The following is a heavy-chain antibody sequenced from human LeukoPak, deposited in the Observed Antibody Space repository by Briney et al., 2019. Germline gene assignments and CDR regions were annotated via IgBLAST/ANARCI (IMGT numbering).Heavy chain of an antibody. D-gene: IGHD3-10*01. V-gene: IGHV3-11*01. J-gene: IGHJ6*03. CDR2: ISCSGSTM. CDR1: GSTFSDYY. Sequence: GSLRLTCAASGSTFSDYYMSWIRQAPGKGLEWVAYISCSGSTMYNADSVKGRFTISRDNAKNSLYLQMNSLRAEDTAVYYWAREALLWFGESTYYYYMDVWGKGTTVTVSS. CDR3: AREALLWFGESTYYYYMDV.